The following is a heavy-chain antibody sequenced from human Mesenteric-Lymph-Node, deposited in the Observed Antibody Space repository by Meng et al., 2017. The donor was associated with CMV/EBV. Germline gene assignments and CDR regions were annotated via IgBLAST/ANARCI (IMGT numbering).Heavy chain of an antibody. V-gene: IGHV3-72*01. CDR1: GFTVSAHY. CDR2: IRSRPTGYTT. D-gene: IGHD5-12*01. Sequence: CAASGFTVSAHYLDWVRQAPGEGLAWVGRIRSRPTGYTTEYAASVQGRFTISRDDSKNLLYLQMNSLKIEDTAVYYCTRNKGGHVDYWGQGTLVTVSS. J-gene: IGHJ4*02. CDR3: TRNKGGHVDY.